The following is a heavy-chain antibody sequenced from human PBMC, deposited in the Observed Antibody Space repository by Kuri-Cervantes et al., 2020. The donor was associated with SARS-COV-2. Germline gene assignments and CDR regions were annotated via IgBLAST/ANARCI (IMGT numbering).Heavy chain of an antibody. Sequence: SCTVSGGSISSGDYYWSWIRQPPGKGLEWIGYIYYSGSTYYNPSLKSRVTISVDTSKNQFSLKLSSVTAADTAVYYCARRESSRAFDYWGQGTLVTVSS. CDR1: GGSISSGDYY. D-gene: IGHD6-6*01. V-gene: IGHV4-30-4*08. J-gene: IGHJ4*02. CDR3: ARRESSRAFDY. CDR2: IYYSGST.